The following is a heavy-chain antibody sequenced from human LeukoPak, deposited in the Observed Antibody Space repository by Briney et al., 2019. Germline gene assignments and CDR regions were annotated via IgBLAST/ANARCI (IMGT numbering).Heavy chain of an antibody. D-gene: IGHD3-10*02. CDR2: ISGKSTST. CDR3: ASHDYVEDAFDI. J-gene: IGHJ3*02. CDR1: GFTFSNYA. V-gene: IGHV3-23*01. Sequence: PGGSLRLSCAASGFTFSNYAMSWVRQAPGKGLEWVSSISGKSTSTYYADSVKGRFTISRDNSKNTLYLQMNSLRAEDTAVYYCASHDYVEDAFDIWGQGTMVTVSS.